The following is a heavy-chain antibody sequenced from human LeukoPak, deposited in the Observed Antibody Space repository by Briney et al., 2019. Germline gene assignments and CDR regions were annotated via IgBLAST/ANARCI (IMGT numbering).Heavy chain of an antibody. Sequence: PSETLSLTCAVSGYSISSGYYWGWIRQPPGKGLEWIGNLHHSGRTYFHSSLKSRVTISVDTSKNQFSLKLSSVTAADTAVYYCFRANTFGGVIAQLEYRGQGTLVAVDS. CDR1: GYSISSGYY. J-gene: IGHJ4*02. V-gene: IGHV4-38-2*01. CDR3: FRANTFGGVIAQLEY. D-gene: IGHD3-16*02. CDR2: LHHSGRT.